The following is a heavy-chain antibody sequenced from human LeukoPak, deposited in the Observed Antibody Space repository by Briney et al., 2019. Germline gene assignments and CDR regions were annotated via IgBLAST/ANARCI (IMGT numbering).Heavy chain of an antibody. CDR3: ARGTYYYDSSGYYGAGDAFDI. CDR2: IYSGGST. J-gene: IGHJ3*02. V-gene: IGHV3-66*02. CDR1: GFTVSSNY. Sequence: PGGSLRLSCAASGFTVSSNYMSWVRQAPGKGLEWVSVIYSGGSTYYADSVKGRFTISRDNSKNTLYLQMNSLRAEDTAVYYCARGTYYYDSSGYYGAGDAFDIWGQGTMVTVSS. D-gene: IGHD3-22*01.